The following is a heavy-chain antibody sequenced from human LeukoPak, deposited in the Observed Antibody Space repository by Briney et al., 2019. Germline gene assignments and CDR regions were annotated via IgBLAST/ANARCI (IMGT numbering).Heavy chain of an antibody. CDR1: GGSISGYH. CDR2: IYYSGSS. J-gene: IGHJ4*02. V-gene: IGHV4-59*01. CDR3: ARGDALGRTGTRH. Sequence: SETLSLTCNVSGGSISGYHWSWIRQPPGKGLEWLGYIYYSGSSNYNPSLKSRVTMSADTSKNQFSLKLSSVTAADTAVYYCARGDALGRTGTRHWGQGTLVTVSS. D-gene: IGHD1-7*01.